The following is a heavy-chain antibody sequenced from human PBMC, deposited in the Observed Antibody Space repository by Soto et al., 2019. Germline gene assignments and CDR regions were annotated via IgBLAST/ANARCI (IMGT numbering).Heavy chain of an antibody. D-gene: IGHD3-10*01. CDR1: VGSFSGYY. CDR2: INHSGST. V-gene: IGHV4-34*01. J-gene: IGHJ4*02. Sequence: SETLSLTCAVYVGSFSGYYWSWIRQPPGKGLEWIGEINHSGSTNYNRSLQSRVTISLDTSKNQFSMKLSSVTAADTAVHYCAARLMVRRVPSYYFDYWGQGTLVTVSS. CDR3: AARLMVRRVPSYYFDY.